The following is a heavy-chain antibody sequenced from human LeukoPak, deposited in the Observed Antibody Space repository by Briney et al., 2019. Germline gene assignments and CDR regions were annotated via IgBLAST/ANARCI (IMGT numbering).Heavy chain of an antibody. CDR2: IYTSGST. J-gene: IGHJ3*02. CDR1: GGSISSYY. Sequence: SETLSLTCTVSGGSISSYYWSWTRQPAGKGLDWIGRIYTSGSTNYNPSLKSRVTMSVDTSKNQFSLKLSSVTAADTAVYYCARVVNDGSGSYGAFNIWGQGTMVTVSS. CDR3: ARVVNDGSGSYGAFNI. D-gene: IGHD3-10*01. V-gene: IGHV4-4*07.